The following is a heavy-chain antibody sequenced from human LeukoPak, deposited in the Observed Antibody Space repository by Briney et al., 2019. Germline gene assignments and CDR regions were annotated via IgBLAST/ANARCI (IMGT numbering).Heavy chain of an antibody. CDR3: AREKKIGYSSSWYFDYFDY. J-gene: IGHJ4*02. D-gene: IGHD6-13*01. Sequence: GASVKASCKASGYTFTSYGISWVRQAPGQGLEWMGWISAYNGNTNYAQKLQGRVTMTTDTSTSTAYMELRSLRSDDTAVYYCAREKKIGYSSSWYFDYFDYWGQGTLVTVSS. CDR2: ISAYNGNT. V-gene: IGHV1-18*01. CDR1: GYTFTSYG.